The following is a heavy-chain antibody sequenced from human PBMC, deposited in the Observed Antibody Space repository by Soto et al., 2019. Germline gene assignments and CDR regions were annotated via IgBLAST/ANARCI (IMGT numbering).Heavy chain of an antibody. CDR1: GATISSHY. Sequence: QVQLQESGPGLVKPSETLSLTCNVSGATISSHYWSWLRQAPGKGPEWIGYVAHTGITQYSPSLKSRVTMSADTSMNQVSLTLSSVTAADTAVYYCARDGGDLGSSWDANWFDPWGQGTLVTVSS. J-gene: IGHJ5*02. CDR3: ARDGGDLGSSWDANWFDP. D-gene: IGHD6-13*01. CDR2: VAHTGIT. V-gene: IGHV4-59*11.